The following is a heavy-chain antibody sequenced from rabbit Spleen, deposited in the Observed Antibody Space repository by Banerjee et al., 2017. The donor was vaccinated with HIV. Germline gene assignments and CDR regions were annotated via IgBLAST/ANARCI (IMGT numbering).Heavy chain of an antibody. V-gene: IGHV1S45*01. CDR2: INTATGKP. D-gene: IGHD8-1*01. CDR3: ARDTGSSFSSYGMDL. J-gene: IGHJ6*01. Sequence: QEQLEESGGGLVKPEGSLTLTCKASGFSFSDRDVMCWVRQAPGKGLEWIACINTATGKPVYATWAKGRFTISKASSTAVTLQMTRLTAADTATYFCARDTGSSFSSYGMDLWGPGTLVTVS. CDR1: GFSFSDRDV.